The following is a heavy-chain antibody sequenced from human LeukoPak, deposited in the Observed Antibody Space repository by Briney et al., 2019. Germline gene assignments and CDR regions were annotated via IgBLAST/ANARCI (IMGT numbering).Heavy chain of an antibody. CDR3: ARVVVVVVAATPYYYYGMDV. CDR2: IIPILGIA. CDR1: GGTFSSYA. V-gene: IGHV1-69*04. Sequence: SVKVSCKASGGTFSSYAISWVRQAPGQGLEWMGRIIPILGIANYAQKSQGRVTITADKSTSKAYMELSRLRSEDTAVYYCARVVVVVVAATPYYYYGMDVWGQGTTVTVSS. J-gene: IGHJ6*02. D-gene: IGHD2-15*01.